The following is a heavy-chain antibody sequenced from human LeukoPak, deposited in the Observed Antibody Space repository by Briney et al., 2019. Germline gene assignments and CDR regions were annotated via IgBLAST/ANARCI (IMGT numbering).Heavy chain of an antibody. Sequence: GESLKISCKGSGYSFTSYWIGWVRQTPGKGLEWRGIIFPGDSDTRYSPSFQGQVTISADKSISTAYLQWSSLKASDTAMYYCARSYCGGDCYSPIFDFWGQGTLVTVSS. J-gene: IGHJ4*02. CDR1: GYSFTSYW. V-gene: IGHV5-51*01. CDR2: IFPGDSDT. D-gene: IGHD2-21*02. CDR3: ARSYCGGDCYSPIFDF.